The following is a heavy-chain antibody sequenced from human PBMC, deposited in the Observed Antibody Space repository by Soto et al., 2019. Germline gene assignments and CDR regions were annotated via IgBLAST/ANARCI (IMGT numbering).Heavy chain of an antibody. V-gene: IGHV4-39*01. Sequence: QLQLQESGPGLVKPSETLSLTCTVSGGSISSSSYFWGWIRQPPGKGLEWIGSIYYSGSTYYNPSLTSPVTTSVDTSKNQFSLKLSSVTAADTAVYYCARHDWNGVDYWGQGTLVTVSS. CDR1: GGSISSSSYF. J-gene: IGHJ4*02. D-gene: IGHD1-1*01. CDR2: IYYSGST. CDR3: ARHDWNGVDY.